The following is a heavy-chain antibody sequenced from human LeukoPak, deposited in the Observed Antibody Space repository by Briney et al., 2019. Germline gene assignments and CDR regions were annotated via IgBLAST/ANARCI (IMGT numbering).Heavy chain of an antibody. CDR2: IYENGGTT. Sequence: GGSLRLSCVGSGLTFRSHAMSWVRQAPEKGLEFVSGIYENGGTTYYADSVKGRFTISRDNSKNTLYVQMNSLRAEDTAVYYCAARDYDFWSGYYGALDYYGMDVWGQGTTVTVSS. J-gene: IGHJ6*02. D-gene: IGHD3-3*01. CDR3: AARDYDFWSGYYGALDYYGMDV. CDR1: GLTFRSHA. V-gene: IGHV3-23*01.